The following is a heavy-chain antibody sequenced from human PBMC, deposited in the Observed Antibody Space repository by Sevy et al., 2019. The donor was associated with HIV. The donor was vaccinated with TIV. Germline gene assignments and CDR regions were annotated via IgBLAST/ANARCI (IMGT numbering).Heavy chain of an antibody. CDR3: TRGKGAQSIFDY. CDR2: LKHKAYGGTL. J-gene: IGHJ4*02. CDR1: GFTFGDYA. V-gene: IGHV3-49*04. Sequence: GGSLRLSCTGSGFTFGDYAMSWVRQAPGKGLEWVAFLKHKAYGGTLDYAAAVKGRFSISRYDSKSIAHLQMNDLKTEDTDIYYCTRGKGAQSIFDYWGQGALVTVSS. D-gene: IGHD3-16*01.